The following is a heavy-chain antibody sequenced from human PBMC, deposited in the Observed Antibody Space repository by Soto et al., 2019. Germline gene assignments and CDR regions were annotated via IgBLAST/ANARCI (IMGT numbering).Heavy chain of an antibody. D-gene: IGHD2-15*01. CDR2: IRSTSSST. J-gene: IGHJ4*02. CDR3: AAAKLLPFEY. V-gene: IGHV3-48*02. CDR1: GFTFSSYP. Sequence: GGSLRLSCVASGFTFSSYPMNWVRQAPGKGLEWISNIRSTSSSTDYADSVKGRFTISRDNAKNSLYLQMSSLRDEDTAVYYCAAAKLLPFEYWGQGTQVTVSS.